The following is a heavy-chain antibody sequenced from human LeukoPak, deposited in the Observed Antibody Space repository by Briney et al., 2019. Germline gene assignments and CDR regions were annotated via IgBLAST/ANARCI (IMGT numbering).Heavy chain of an antibody. V-gene: IGHV3-23*03. Sequence: GGSLRLSCAASGFTFSSYAMSWVRQAPGKGLEWVSAIFTDDVTSYGDSVKGRFTIYRDNSKNTLYLQMNSLRPEDTAVYYCARDVPNDVEAFLDYWGQGTLVSVSS. CDR3: ARDVPNDVEAFLDY. CDR1: GFTFSSYA. J-gene: IGHJ4*02. CDR2: IFTDDVT. D-gene: IGHD2-8*01.